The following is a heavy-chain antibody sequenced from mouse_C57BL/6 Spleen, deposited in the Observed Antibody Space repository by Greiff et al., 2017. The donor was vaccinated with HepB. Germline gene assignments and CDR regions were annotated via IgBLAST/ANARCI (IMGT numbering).Heavy chain of an antibody. CDR3: TGGYPYYAMDY. V-gene: IGHV6-3*01. Sequence: DVHLVESGGGLVQPGGSMKLSCVASGFTFSNYWMNWVRQSPEKGLEWVAQIRLKSDNYATHYAESVKGRFTISRDDSKSSVYLQMNNLRAEDTGIYYCTGGYPYYAMDYWGQGTSVTVSS. CDR1: GFTFSNYW. D-gene: IGHD2-2*01. J-gene: IGHJ4*01. CDR2: IRLKSDNYAT.